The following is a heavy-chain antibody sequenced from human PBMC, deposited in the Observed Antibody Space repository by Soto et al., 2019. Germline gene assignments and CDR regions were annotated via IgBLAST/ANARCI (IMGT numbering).Heavy chain of an antibody. J-gene: IGHJ4*02. Sequence: GGSLRLSCAASGFTFSSYSMNWVRQAPGKGLEWVSSISSSSSYIYYADSVKGRFTISRDNAKNSLYLQMNSLRAEDTAVYYCARRLAAAAPDDYWGQGTLVTVSS. CDR3: ARRLAAAAPDDY. CDR1: GFTFSSYS. CDR2: ISSSSSYI. V-gene: IGHV3-21*01. D-gene: IGHD6-13*01.